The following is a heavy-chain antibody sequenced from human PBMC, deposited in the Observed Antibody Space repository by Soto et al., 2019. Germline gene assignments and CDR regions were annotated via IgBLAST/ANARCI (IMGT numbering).Heavy chain of an antibody. D-gene: IGHD2-8*02. CDR1: GFIFSDYE. CDR2: ISDGGTTI. V-gene: IGHV3-48*03. CDR3: VKEYCTGGTCFDAFDI. J-gene: IGHJ3*02. Sequence: EAELVESGGGLVQPGGSLTLSCSASGFIFSDYEVDWVRQAPGRGPEWISYISDGGTTIYYAASVKGRFTISRDDAKKALYLHMNNLGVDDTAIYFCVKEYCTGGTCFDAFDIGGQGTEVTVSS.